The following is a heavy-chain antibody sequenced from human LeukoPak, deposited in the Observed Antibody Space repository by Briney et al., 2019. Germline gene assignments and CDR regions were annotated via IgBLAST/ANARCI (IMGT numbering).Heavy chain of an antibody. V-gene: IGHV1-69*05. D-gene: IGHD3-10*01. CDR3: ARDRRYYYGSGSYRYYFDY. CDR1: GGTFSSYP. Sequence: SVKVSCKASGGTFSSYPISWVRQAPGQGLEWMGRIIPIFGTANYAQKFQGRVTITTDESTSTAYMELSSLRPEDTAVYYCARDRRYYYGSGSYRYYFDYWGQGTLVTVSS. J-gene: IGHJ4*02. CDR2: IIPIFGTA.